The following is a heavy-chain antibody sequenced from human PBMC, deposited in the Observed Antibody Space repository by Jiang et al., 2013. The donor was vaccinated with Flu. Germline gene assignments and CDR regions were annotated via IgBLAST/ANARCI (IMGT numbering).Heavy chain of an antibody. CDR3: ARDPFRAYSGSYYDY. J-gene: IGHJ4*02. CDR1: GYTFTSYY. V-gene: IGHV1-46*01. CDR2: INPSGGST. D-gene: IGHD1-26*01. Sequence: SGAEVKKPGASVKVSCKASGYTFTSYYMHWVRQAPGQGLEWMGIINPSGGSTNYAQKFQGRVTMTRDTSTSTVYMELSSLRSEDTAVYYCARDPFRAYSGSYYDYWGQGTLVTVSS.